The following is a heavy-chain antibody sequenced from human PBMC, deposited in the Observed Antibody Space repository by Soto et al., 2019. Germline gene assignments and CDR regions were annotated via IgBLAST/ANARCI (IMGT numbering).Heavy chain of an antibody. CDR3: ARDRSVQVAGNHDY. CDR1: GYTFTSYA. V-gene: IGHV1-3*01. Sequence: ASVKVSCKASGYTFTSYAMHWVRQAPGQRLEWMGWINAGNGNTKYSQKFQGRVTITRDTSASTAYMELSSLRSEDTAVYYCARDRSVQVAGNHDYWGQGTLVTVSS. D-gene: IGHD6-19*01. CDR2: INAGNGNT. J-gene: IGHJ4*02.